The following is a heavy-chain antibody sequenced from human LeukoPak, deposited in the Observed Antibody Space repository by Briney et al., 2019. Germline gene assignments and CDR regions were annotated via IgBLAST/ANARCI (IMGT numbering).Heavy chain of an antibody. CDR3: ARDLRIAAAGSEGDAFDI. J-gene: IGHJ3*02. D-gene: IGHD6-13*01. CDR2: IYSGGST. V-gene: IGHV3-66*01. Sequence: TGGSLRLSCAASGFTVSSNYMSWVRQAPGKGLEWVSVIYSGGSTYYADSVKGRFNISRDNSKNTLYLQMNSRRAEDTAVYYCARDLRIAAAGSEGDAFDIWGQGTMVTVSS. CDR1: GFTVSSNY.